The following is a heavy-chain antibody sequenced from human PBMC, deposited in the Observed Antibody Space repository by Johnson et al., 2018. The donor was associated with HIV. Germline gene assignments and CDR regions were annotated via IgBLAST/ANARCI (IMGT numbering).Heavy chain of an antibody. CDR1: GFTFDDYG. Sequence: MLLVESGGGLVQPGGSLRLSCAASGFTFDDYGMSWVRQAPGKGLEWVAVISYDGGTTDYAAPVKGRFTISRDDSKNTLYLQMNSVKTEDTAVYYCTTDGSGGYSYGYCAFDIWGQGTMVPVSS. CDR3: TTDGSGGYSYGYCAFDI. D-gene: IGHD5-18*01. J-gene: IGHJ3*02. V-gene: IGHV3-15*01. CDR2: ISYDGGTT.